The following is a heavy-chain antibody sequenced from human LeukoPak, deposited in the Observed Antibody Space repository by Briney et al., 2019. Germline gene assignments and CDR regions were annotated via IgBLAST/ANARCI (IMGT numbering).Heavy chain of an antibody. CDR1: GGSISSSSYY. J-gene: IGHJ3*02. Sequence: SETLSLTCTVSGGSISSSSYYWGWIRQPPGKGLGWIGSIYYSGSTYYNPSLKSRVTISVDTSKNQFSLKLSYVTAADTAVYYCARCPARTYNSSLPTIWGQGTMVTVSS. V-gene: IGHV4-39*01. D-gene: IGHD6-6*01. CDR2: IYYSGST. CDR3: ARCPARTYNSSLPTI.